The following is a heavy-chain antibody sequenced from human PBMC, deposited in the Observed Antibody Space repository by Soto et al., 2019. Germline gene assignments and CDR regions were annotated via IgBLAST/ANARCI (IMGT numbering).Heavy chain of an antibody. CDR2: IIPILGIA. CDR1: GGTFSSYT. Sequence: SVKVSCKASGGTFSSYTISWVRQARGQGLEWMGRIIPILGIANYAQKFQGRVTITADKSTSTAYMELSSLRSEDTAVYYCASLGYCSSTSCYVNAFDIWGQGTMVTVSS. D-gene: IGHD2-2*01. V-gene: IGHV1-69*02. J-gene: IGHJ3*02. CDR3: ASLGYCSSTSCYVNAFDI.